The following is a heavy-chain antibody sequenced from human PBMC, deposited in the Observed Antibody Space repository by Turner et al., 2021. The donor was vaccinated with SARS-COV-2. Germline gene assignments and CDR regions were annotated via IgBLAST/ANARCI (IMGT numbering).Heavy chain of an antibody. V-gene: IGHV3-21*01. D-gene: IGHD3-3*01. J-gene: IGHJ4*02. Sequence: EVQLLESGGGLVKPGGSLRLSCAASGFTFSSYSMNWVRQAPGKGLEWVSSISSRISYIYYADSVKGRFTISRDNAKNSLYLQMNSLRAEDTAVYYCARDYYDFWSGKSFKHASFDYWGQGTLVTVSS. CDR1: GFTFSSYS. CDR2: ISSRISYI. CDR3: ARDYYDFWSGKSFKHASFDY.